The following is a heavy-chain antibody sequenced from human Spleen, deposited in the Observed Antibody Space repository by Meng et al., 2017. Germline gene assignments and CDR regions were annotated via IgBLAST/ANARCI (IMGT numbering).Heavy chain of an antibody. CDR2: ISGSGGST. J-gene: IGHJ3*02. D-gene: IGHD6-19*01. CDR3: ARAIAVAGTDAFDI. CDR1: GFTFSSYA. Sequence: GESLKISCAASGFTFSSYAMSWVRQAPGKGLEWVSAISGSGGSTYYADSVKGRFTISRDNSKNTLYLQMNSLRAEDTAVYYCARAIAVAGTDAFDIWGQGTMVTVSS. V-gene: IGHV3-23*01.